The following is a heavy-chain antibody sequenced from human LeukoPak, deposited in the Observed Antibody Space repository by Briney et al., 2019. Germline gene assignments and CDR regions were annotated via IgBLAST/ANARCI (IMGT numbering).Heavy chain of an antibody. V-gene: IGHV1-2*02. CDR3: ARDQIVVVHDAFDI. J-gene: IGHJ3*02. D-gene: IGHD3-22*01. CDR2: INPNSGGT. CDR1: GYTFTGYY. Sequence: GASVKVSCKASGYTFTGYYMHWVRQAPGQGLEWMGWINPNSGGTNYAQKFRGRVTMTRDTSISTAYMELSRLRSDDTAVYYCARDQIVVVHDAFDIWGQGTMVTVSS.